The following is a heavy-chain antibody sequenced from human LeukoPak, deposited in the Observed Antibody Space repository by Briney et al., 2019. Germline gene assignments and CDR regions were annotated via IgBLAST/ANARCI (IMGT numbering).Heavy chain of an antibody. D-gene: IGHD3-22*01. Sequence: SETLSLTCTVSGGSISSYYWSWIRQPPGKGLEWIGYIYYSGSTNYNPSLKSRVTISVDTSKNQFSLKLSSVTAADTAVYYCASQLDSSGYYGYWGQGTLVSVSS. J-gene: IGHJ4*02. V-gene: IGHV4-59*12. CDR2: IYYSGST. CDR3: ASQLDSSGYYGY. CDR1: GGSISSYY.